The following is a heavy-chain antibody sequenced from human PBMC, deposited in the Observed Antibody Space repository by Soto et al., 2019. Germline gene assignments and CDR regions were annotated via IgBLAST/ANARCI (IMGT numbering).Heavy chain of an antibody. J-gene: IGHJ4*02. Sequence: QPGGSLRLSCAASGFTFSTNAMTWVRQAPGKGLEWVSTISGTADRTYYADSVKGRSTVSRDNSKNMLYLQMNSLRAEDTAVYYCARGFIWQLGELFGHWGQGTLVTVSS. CDR1: GFTFSTNA. V-gene: IGHV3-23*01. CDR2: ISGTADRT. D-gene: IGHD3-16*01. CDR3: ARGFIWQLGELFGH.